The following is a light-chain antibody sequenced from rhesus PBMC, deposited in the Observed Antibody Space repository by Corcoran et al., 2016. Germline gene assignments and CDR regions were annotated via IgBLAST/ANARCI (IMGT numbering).Light chain of an antibody. J-gene: IGKJ4*01. CDR1: ENVNNY. CDR3: QHGSGTPLT. CDR2: KAS. Sequence: DIQMTQSPSSLSASVGDRVTITCRASENVNNYLNWYQQKPGKSPKVLIYKASNLQSGVPSRFSGGRSGTDYTFTISSLQPEDVATYYCQHGSGTPLTFGGGTKVELK. V-gene: IGKV1-74*01.